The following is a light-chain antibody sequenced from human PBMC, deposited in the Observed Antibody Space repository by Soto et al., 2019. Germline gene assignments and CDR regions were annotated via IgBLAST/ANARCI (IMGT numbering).Light chain of an antibody. V-gene: IGLV2-14*03. CDR2: DVN. CDR3: TSWTTSTSMI. CDR1: SSDIGAYNF. Sequence: QSVLTQPASVSGSPGQSITISCTGTSSDIGAYNFVSWYQQPPGKAPKLMLYDVNIRPSGVSNRFSGSKSGNTASLTISGLQAEDEADYYGTSWTTSTSMIFGGGTKLTVL. J-gene: IGLJ2*01.